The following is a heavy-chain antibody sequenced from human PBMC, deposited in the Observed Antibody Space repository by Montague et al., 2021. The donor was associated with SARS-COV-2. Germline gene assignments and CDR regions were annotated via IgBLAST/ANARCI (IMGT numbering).Heavy chain of an antibody. V-gene: IGHV4-39*01. CDR3: ARPLVRGVPKAFDI. J-gene: IGHJ3*02. D-gene: IGHD3-10*01. CDR2: IYYSGTT. Sequence: SGTLSLTCTVSGGSITRNYYWGWIRQPPGKGLEWVGNIYYSGTTFINPSLESRVTISVDASKNQFSLNLTSVTAADTAVYYCARPLVRGVPKAFDIWGQG. CDR1: GGSITRNYY.